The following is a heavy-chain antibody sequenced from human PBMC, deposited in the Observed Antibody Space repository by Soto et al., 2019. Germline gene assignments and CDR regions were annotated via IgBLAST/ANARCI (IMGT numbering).Heavy chain of an antibody. CDR2: ISGSGGST. D-gene: IGHD1-26*01. V-gene: IGHV3-23*01. Sequence: EVQLLESGGGLVQPGGSLRLSCAASGFTFSSYAMSWVRQAPGKGLEWVSAISGSGGSTYYADSVKGRFTISRDNSKNTLYLQINSLRAEDTAVYYCAKGPLRVPKVGATNYFDYWGQGTLVTVSS. J-gene: IGHJ4*02. CDR3: AKGPLRVPKVGATNYFDY. CDR1: GFTFSSYA.